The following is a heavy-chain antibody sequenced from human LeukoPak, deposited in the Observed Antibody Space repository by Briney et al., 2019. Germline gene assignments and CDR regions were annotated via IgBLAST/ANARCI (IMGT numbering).Heavy chain of an antibody. CDR3: ARDRITMVRRFDY. CDR1: GFTFSSYS. CDR2: ISSSSSYI. V-gene: IGHV3-21*01. D-gene: IGHD3-10*01. Sequence: GGSLRLSCAASGFTFSSYSMNWVRQAPGKGLEWGSSISSSSSYIYYADSVKGRFTISRDNAKNSLYLQMNSLRAEDTAVYYCARDRITMVRRFDYWGQGTLVTVSS. J-gene: IGHJ4*02.